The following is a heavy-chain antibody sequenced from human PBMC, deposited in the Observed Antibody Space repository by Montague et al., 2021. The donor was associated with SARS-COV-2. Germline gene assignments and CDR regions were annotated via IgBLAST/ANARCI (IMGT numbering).Heavy chain of an antibody. CDR3: ASSNFFAY. CDR2: IDPAGGAT. J-gene: IGHJ4*02. D-gene: IGHD6-6*01. Sequence: SLRLSCAASGFTFSKFGMNWVRQAPGKGLEWVSTIDPAGGATYYADSVRGRFAISRDNSKNILSLQMDSLTVDDTAVYYCASSNFFAYWGQGTLITVSS. CDR1: GFTFSKFG. V-gene: IGHV3-23*01.